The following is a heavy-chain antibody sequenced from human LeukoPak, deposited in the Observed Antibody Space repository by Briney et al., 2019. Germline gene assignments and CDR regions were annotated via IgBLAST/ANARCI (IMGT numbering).Heavy chain of an antibody. V-gene: IGHV3-21*01. CDR3: AKSAGYSGYYYFDY. Sequence: PGGSLRLSCAASVFTFSSYTMNWVRQAPGKGLEWVSSISSSSRYIYYADSVKGRFTISRDNSKNTLYLQMNSLRAEDTAVYYCAKSAGYSGYYYFDYWGQGTLVTVSS. J-gene: IGHJ4*02. CDR1: VFTFSSYT. CDR2: ISSSSRYI. D-gene: IGHD5-12*01.